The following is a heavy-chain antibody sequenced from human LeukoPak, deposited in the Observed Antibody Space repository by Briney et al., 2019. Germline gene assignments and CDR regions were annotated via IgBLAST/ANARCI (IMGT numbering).Heavy chain of an antibody. CDR3: ARGQTNWNWFDP. CDR2: MNPNSGNR. Sequence: ASVMGSCKASGDTFTSDDRNWVRHATGQGLEWMGWMNPNSGNRGYAQKFQGRVTMTRNTSISTAYMELSSLRSEDTAVYYCARGQTNWNWFDPWGQGTLVSVSS. D-gene: IGHD1-1*01. CDR1: GDTFTSDD. V-gene: IGHV1-8*01. J-gene: IGHJ5*02.